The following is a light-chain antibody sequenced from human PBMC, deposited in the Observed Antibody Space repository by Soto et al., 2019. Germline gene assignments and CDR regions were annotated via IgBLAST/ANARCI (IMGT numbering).Light chain of an antibody. CDR2: QTS. CDR1: QYINTR. V-gene: IGKV3-20*01. CDR3: QQYGSSPPVT. J-gene: IGKJ3*01. Sequence: EIVLTQSPATLSSFPGDRVTLSCRASQYINTRLAWYQHRPGQAPRLLIYQTSVRAAGIPARFSASGSGTDFTLTISRLEPEDFAVYYCQQYGSSPPVTFGPGTKVDI.